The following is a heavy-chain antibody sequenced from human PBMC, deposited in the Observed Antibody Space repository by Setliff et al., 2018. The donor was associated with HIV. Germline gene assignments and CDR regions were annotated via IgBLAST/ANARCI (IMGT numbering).Heavy chain of an antibody. Sequence: PGGSLRLSCAVSGFTFEDYGMSWVRQAPGKGLEWVSGINWNGGGTIYYADSVRGRFTISRDDAEKSAYLQMNSLRAEDTAVYYCARAGVVEGYYYYYYMDVWGKGTTVTVSS. V-gene: IGHV3-20*04. CDR1: GFTFEDYG. D-gene: IGHD2-15*01. CDR2: INWNGGGTI. CDR3: ARAGVVEGYYYYYYMDV. J-gene: IGHJ6*03.